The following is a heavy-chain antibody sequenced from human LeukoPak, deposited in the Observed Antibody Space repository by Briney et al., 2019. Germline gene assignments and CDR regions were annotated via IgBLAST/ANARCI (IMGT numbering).Heavy chain of an antibody. J-gene: IGHJ4*02. D-gene: IGHD3-9*01. CDR2: IYTSGST. CDR3: ARVIYDILTGESFDY. CDR1: GGSISSYY. V-gene: IGHV4-4*07. Sequence: SETLSLTCTVSGGSISSYYWSWIRQPAGKGLEWIGRIYTSGSTNYNPPLKSRVTMSVDTSKNQFSLKLSSVTAADTAVYYCARVIYDILTGESFDYWGQGTLVTVSS.